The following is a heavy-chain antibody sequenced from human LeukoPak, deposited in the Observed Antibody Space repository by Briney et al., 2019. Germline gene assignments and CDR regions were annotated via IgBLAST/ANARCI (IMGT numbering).Heavy chain of an antibody. CDR1: GFTFSSHW. CDR2: ISPDGSTT. V-gene: IGHV3-74*03. Sequence: PGGSLRLSCAASGFTFSSHWMHWVRHAPGKGRVWVSRISPDGSTTKNADSVKGRFTISRDNARSTLFLQLNSLRAEDTAVYYCAREINKWFDPWGQGTLVTVSS. CDR3: AREINKWFDP. J-gene: IGHJ5*02.